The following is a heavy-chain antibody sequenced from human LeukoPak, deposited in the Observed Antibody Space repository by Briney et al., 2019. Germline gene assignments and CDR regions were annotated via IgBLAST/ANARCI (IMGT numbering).Heavy chain of an antibody. J-gene: IGHJ6*03. CDR2: IYHSGST. CDR3: ARLAVAPGYYYYYMDV. V-gene: IGHV4-59*08. D-gene: IGHD4-23*01. CDR1: GGSISSYY. Sequence: PSETLSLTCTVSGGSISSYYWSWIRQPPGKGLEWIGYIYHSGSTNYNPSLKSRVTISVDTSKNQFSLKLSSVTAADTAVYYCARLAVAPGYYYYYMDVWGKGTTVTVSS.